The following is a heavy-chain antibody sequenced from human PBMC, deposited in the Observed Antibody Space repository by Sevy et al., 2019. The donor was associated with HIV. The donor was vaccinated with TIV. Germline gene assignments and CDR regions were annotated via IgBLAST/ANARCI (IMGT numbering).Heavy chain of an antibody. CDR1: GFTFSSYA. Sequence: GGSLRLSCAASGFTFSSYAMNWVRQAPGKGLEWVSSINAISSNIYYADSVKGRFTISRANAGISLYLQMNSVRAEDTAVYYCARDLFSGGNAVYGYWGQGTLVTVSS. CDR3: ARDLFSGGNAVYGY. CDR2: INAISSNI. D-gene: IGHD2-15*01. J-gene: IGHJ4*02. V-gene: IGHV3-21*01.